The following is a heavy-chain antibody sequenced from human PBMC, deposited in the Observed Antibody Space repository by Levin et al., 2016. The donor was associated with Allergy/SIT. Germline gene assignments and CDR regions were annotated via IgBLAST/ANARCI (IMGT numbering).Heavy chain of an antibody. CDR2: IYPGDSDT. CDR3: ARLSGESVVAAPWYYYYYGMDV. V-gene: IGHV5-51*01. D-gene: IGHD2-15*01. Sequence: VRQMPGKGLEWMGIIYPGDSDTRYSPSFQGQVTISADKSISTAYLQWSSLKASDTAMYYCARLSGESVVAAPWYYYYYGMDVWGQGTTVTVSS. J-gene: IGHJ6*02.